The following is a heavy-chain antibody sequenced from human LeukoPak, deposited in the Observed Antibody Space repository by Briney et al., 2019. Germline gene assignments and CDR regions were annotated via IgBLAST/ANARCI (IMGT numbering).Heavy chain of an antibody. D-gene: IGHD6-13*01. CDR2: LNPHSGDT. J-gene: IGHJ5*02. CDR3: AREAAAGKRNNWFDP. CDR1: GYSFTSYD. V-gene: IGHV1-8*03. Sequence: ASVKVSCKTAGYSFTSYDVNWVRQALGQGLEWMGRLNPHSGDTVYAQKFQGRVTLTRDTSTSTAYMELSSLRSEDTAVYYCAREAAAGKRNNWFDPWGQGTLVTVSS.